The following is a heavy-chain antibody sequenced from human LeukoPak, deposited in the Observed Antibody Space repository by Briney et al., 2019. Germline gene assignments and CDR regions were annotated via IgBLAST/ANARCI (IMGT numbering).Heavy chain of an antibody. D-gene: IGHD6-13*01. CDR3: ARDQSVRLLQTSSTYFKHVFAI. Sequence: ASVKVSCKASGYTFTAYSMHWVRQAPGQGLEWMGWINPNSGGTNYAQKVQGRVTMTTDTSTSTAYMELRSLRFDDTAVYYCARDQSVRLLQTSSTYFKHVFAIWGQGSMVTVSS. V-gene: IGHV1-2*02. CDR2: INPNSGGT. CDR1: GYTFTAYS. J-gene: IGHJ3*02.